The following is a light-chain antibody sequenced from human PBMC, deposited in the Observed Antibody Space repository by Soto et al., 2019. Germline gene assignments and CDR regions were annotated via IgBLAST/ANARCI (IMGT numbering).Light chain of an antibody. CDR3: HQYNNWPQT. J-gene: IGKJ4*01. CDR1: QSFSAY. V-gene: IGKV3-15*01. CDR2: GAS. Sequence: RVLTQSPAALSGSPGERVSLSCRASQSFSAYLAWYQQKPGKAPRLVIHGASTRATDFPARFSGSGSGTEFTLTISSLQSEDFGVYFCHQYNNWPQTFGGGTKVEIK.